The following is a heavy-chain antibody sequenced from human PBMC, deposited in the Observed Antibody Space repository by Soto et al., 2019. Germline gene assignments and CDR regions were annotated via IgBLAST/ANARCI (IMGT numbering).Heavy chain of an antibody. CDR1: GGSVNSGSFY. Sequence: QVQLQESGPGLVKPSETLSLTCTVSGGSVNSGSFYWGWIRQPPGKGLEWIGYIYDSGNTNYNPSLKSRVTILVDTSKNQFSLKLSSVTAADTAIYYCFRTYSWGSGRGRSMDVWGQGTTVTVS. D-gene: IGHD3-10*01. CDR2: IYDSGNT. CDR3: FRTYSWGSGRGRSMDV. V-gene: IGHV4-61*01. J-gene: IGHJ6*02.